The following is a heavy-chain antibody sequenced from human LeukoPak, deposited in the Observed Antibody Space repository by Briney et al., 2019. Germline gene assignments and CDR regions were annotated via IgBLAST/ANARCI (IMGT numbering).Heavy chain of an antibody. Sequence: PGGSLRLSCAASGFTFSSYSMNWVRQAPGKGLEWVSYISSSGSTIYYADSVKGRFTISRDNAKNSLYLQMDSLRAEDTAVYYCARDLAGHYYGSGSSFDYWGQGTLVTVSS. V-gene: IGHV3-48*04. CDR1: GFTFSSYS. J-gene: IGHJ4*02. CDR2: ISSSGSTI. D-gene: IGHD3-10*01. CDR3: ARDLAGHYYGSGSSFDY.